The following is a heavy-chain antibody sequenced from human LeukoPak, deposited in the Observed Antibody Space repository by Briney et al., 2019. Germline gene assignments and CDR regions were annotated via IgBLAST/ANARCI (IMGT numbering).Heavy chain of an antibody. CDR2: ISSSSSTI. D-gene: IGHD3-9*01. CDR3: ARLRSFTS. V-gene: IGHV3-48*02. J-gene: IGHJ5*02. CDR1: GFTFSTYS. Sequence: PGGSLRLSCVASGFTFSTYSMNWVRQAPGKGLEWVSYISSSSSTIYYADSVKGRFTISRDNAKNSLCLQMNSLRDEDTAVYYCARLRSFTSWGQGTLVTVSS.